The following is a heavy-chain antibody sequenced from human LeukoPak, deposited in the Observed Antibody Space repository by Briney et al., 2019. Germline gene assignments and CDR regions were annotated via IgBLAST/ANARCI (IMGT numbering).Heavy chain of an antibody. CDR1: GFTFDDYA. CDR2: ISWNSGSI. D-gene: IGHD5-24*01. Sequence: GRSLRLSCAASGFTFDDYAMHWVQQAPGRGLEWVSGISWNSGSIGYADSVKGRFTISRDNAKNSLYLQMNSLRAEDTALYYCAKRDGYSYGGIDYWGQGTLVTVSS. V-gene: IGHV3-9*01. J-gene: IGHJ4*02. CDR3: AKRDGYSYGGIDY.